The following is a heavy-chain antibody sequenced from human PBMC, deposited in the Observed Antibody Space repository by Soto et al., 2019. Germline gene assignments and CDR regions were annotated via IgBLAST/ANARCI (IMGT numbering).Heavy chain of an antibody. V-gene: IGHV3-7*03. J-gene: IGHJ3*02. CDR2: IKQDGSEK. D-gene: IGHD3-9*01. Sequence: EVQLVESGGGLVQPGGSLRLSCAASGFTFSSYWMSWVRQAPGKGLEWVANIKQDGSEKYYVDSVKGRFTISRDNAKNSLYLQMNSLRAEDTAVYYCATGLYFDWLPEAFDIWGQGTMVTVSS. CDR3: ATGLYFDWLPEAFDI. CDR1: GFTFSSYW.